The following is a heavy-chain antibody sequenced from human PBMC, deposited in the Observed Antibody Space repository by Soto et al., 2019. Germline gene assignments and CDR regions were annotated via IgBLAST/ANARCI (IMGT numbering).Heavy chain of an antibody. D-gene: IGHD3-16*01. CDR1: GFTFSSYT. Sequence: PGGSLRLSCAASGFTFSSYTMHWVRQTPGKGLERVAVISHDGSDKYYADSVKGRFTISRDNSKNTLYLQMNSLRAEDTAVYYCAKVLRGGAMPGPDYWGQGTLVTVSS. CDR3: AKVLRGGAMPGPDY. V-gene: IGHV3-30*04. CDR2: ISHDGSDK. J-gene: IGHJ4*02.